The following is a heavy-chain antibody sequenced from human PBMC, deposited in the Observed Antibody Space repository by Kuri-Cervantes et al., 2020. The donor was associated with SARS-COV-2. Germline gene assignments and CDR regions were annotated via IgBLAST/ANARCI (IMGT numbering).Heavy chain of an antibody. J-gene: IGHJ1*01. CDR1: GYTFTRYG. CDR3: AARYCSSTSCREYFQH. Sequence: ASVNLSCKASGYTFTRYGISWVPQGPGQGLEWMGWISPYNGNTNYAQKLQGRVTMTTDTSPSTAYMELRSLRADDTAVYYCAARYCSSTSCREYFQHWGQGILVTVSS. V-gene: IGHV1-18*01. D-gene: IGHD2-2*01. CDR2: ISPYNGNT.